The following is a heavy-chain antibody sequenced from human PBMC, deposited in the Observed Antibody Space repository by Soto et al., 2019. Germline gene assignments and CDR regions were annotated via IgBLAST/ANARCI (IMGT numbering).Heavy chain of an antibody. CDR1: GFTFISYE. CDR2: ISSTGNTI. J-gene: IGHJ4*02. Sequence: GGSLRLSCAASGFTFISYEMNWVRQAPGKGLEWVSYISSTGNTIYYADSVKGRFTISRDNAKNSLYLQMTSLRAEDTAVYFCARAPYGDYFDYWGQGTLVTVSS. D-gene: IGHD2-8*01. CDR3: ARAPYGDYFDY. V-gene: IGHV3-48*03.